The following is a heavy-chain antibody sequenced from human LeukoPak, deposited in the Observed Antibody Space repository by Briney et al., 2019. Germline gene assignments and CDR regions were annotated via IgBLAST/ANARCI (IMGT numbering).Heavy chain of an antibody. D-gene: IGHD3-10*01. CDR3: AKGYDSGSFSELGD. CDR1: GLTFSSYA. CDR2: ISGSGGST. Sequence: PGGSLRLSCAASGLTFSSYAMSWVRQAPGKGLEWVSVISGSGGSTSYADSVKGRFTISRDNSKNTLYLQMNSLRAEDTAVYYCAKGYDSGSFSELGDWGQGTLVTVSS. J-gene: IGHJ4*02. V-gene: IGHV3-23*01.